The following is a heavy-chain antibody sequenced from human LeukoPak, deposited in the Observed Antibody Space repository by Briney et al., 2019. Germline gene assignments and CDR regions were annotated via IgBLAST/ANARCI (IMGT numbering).Heavy chain of an antibody. J-gene: IGHJ4*02. D-gene: IGHD2-21*01. Sequence: GASVKVSCKASGYTFTGYYMHWVRQAPGQGLEWMGWINPNSGGTNYAQKFQGRVTMTRDTSISIAYMELSRLRSDDTAVYYCARVSVPLSPYSSLDYWGQGTLVTVSS. CDR2: INPNSGGT. CDR3: ARVSVPLSPYSSLDY. V-gene: IGHV1-2*02. CDR1: GYTFTGYY.